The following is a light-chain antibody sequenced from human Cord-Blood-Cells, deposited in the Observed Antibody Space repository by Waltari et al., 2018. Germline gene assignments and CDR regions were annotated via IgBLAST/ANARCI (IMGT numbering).Light chain of an antibody. CDR3: QVWDSSSDQRV. J-gene: IGLJ3*02. Sequence: SYVLTQPPSASAAPGQTARLTCGGTNIVSKRAHLYQQKPGEAPVLVIYYDSDRPSGNPERFSGSNSGKTATLTISRVEAGDEADYYCQVWDSSSDQRVFGGGTKLTVL. CDR2: YDS. V-gene: IGLV3-21*04. CDR1: NIVSKR.